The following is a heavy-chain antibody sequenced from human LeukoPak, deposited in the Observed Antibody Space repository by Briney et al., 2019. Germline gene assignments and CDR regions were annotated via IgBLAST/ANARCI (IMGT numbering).Heavy chain of an antibody. J-gene: IGHJ5*01. CDR1: GDSTSNFY. CDR3: ALAPNSNWFDF. Sequence: SETLSLTCTVSGDSTSNFYWNWIRQSPGKGLEWIGNIHYSGSSVYNPSLKSRGTTSIDTSRRQFFLKLNSVTAADTAVYFCALAPNSNWFDFWGPGTLVTVSS. D-gene: IGHD2-8*01. CDR2: IHYSGSS. V-gene: IGHV4-59*03.